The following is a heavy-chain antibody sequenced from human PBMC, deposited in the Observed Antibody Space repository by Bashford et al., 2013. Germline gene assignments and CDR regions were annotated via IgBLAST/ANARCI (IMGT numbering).Heavy chain of an antibody. CDR2: INPNSGGT. Sequence: PSVKVSCKASGYTFTGYYMHWVRQAPGQGLEWMGWINPNSGGTNYAQKFQGRVTMTRDTSISTAYMELSRLRSDDTAVYYCARENWNDGRYGSYYGMDVWGQGTTVTVSS. CDR1: GYTFTGYY. V-gene: IGHV1-2*02. J-gene: IGHJ6*02. CDR3: ARENWNDGRYGSYYGMDV. D-gene: IGHD1-1*01.